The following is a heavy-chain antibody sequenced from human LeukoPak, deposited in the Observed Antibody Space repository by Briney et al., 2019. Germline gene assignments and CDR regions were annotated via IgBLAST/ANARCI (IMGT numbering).Heavy chain of an antibody. V-gene: IGHV4-38-2*02. D-gene: IGHD7-27*01. CDR1: GYSISSGYY. Sequence: SETLSLTCTVSGYSISSGYYWGWIRQPPGKGLEWIGSIYHSGSTYYNPSLKSRVTISVDTSKNQFSLKLSSVTAADTAVYYCARDRLGNFDYWGQGTLVTVSS. J-gene: IGHJ4*02. CDR3: ARDRLGNFDY. CDR2: IYHSGST.